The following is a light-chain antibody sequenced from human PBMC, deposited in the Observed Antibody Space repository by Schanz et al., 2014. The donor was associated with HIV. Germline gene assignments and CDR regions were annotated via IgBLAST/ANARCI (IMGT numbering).Light chain of an antibody. CDR2: KVS. Sequence: DIQMTQSPSTLSASVGDRVTITCRASQRIGDWLAWYQQKPGKAPKLLIYKVSTLDSGVPSRFSGSGSGTEFILTISSLQPDDFATYYCQQYNSYPYTLSQGTKLEIK. CDR1: QRIGDW. CDR3: QQYNSYPYT. V-gene: IGKV1-5*03. J-gene: IGKJ2*01.